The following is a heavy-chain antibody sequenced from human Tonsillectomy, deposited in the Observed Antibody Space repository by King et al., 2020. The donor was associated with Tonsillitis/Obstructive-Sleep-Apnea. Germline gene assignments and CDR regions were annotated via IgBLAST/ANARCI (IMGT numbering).Heavy chain of an antibody. D-gene: IGHD5-18*01. Sequence: QLVQSGAEVKKPGASVKVSCQASGYTFTSYYMNWVRQAPGQGLEWMGIINPSGGSTSYAQKFQGRVTMTRNTSTSTVYMELSSLGSEGTAVYYFARASDSYGYRNGMDVWGQGTTVTVSS. CDR2: INPSGGST. J-gene: IGHJ6*02. CDR3: ARASDSYGYRNGMDV. CDR1: GYTFTSYY. V-gene: IGHV1-46*01.